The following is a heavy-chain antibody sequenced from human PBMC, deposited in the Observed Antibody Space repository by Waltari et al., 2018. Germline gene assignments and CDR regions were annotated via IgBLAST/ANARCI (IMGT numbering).Heavy chain of an antibody. J-gene: IGHJ4*02. Sequence: EVQLVESGGGLVQPGGSLRLSCASSGFIFNIYWMQWVRQAPGKGLVWVSRINTDTSGTSDADSVKGRFTISRDNAKNTVYLQMNSLRADDTAIYYCARECLGYCSGSLDYWGQGTMVTVSS. CDR2: INTDTSGT. V-gene: IGHV3-74*01. D-gene: IGHD2-15*01. CDR1: GFIFNIYW. CDR3: ARECLGYCSGSLDY.